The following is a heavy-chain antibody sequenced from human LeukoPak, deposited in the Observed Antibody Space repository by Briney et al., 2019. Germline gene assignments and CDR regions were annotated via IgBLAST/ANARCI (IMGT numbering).Heavy chain of an antibody. CDR1: GGSINNYY. Sequence: SETLSLTCTVSGGSINNYYWSWIRQPAGKGLEWIGRIHTRGSTNYNPSLKSRVTMSVDTSKNQFPLKLSSVTAADTAVYYCARGRYCSADICSGGDAFDIWGQGTMVSVSS. D-gene: IGHD2-15*01. CDR3: ARGRYCSADICSGGDAFDI. J-gene: IGHJ3*02. CDR2: IHTRGST. V-gene: IGHV4-4*07.